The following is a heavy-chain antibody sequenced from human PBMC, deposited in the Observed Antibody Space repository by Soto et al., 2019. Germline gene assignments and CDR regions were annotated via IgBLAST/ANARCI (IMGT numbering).Heavy chain of an antibody. D-gene: IGHD3-16*02. J-gene: IGHJ5*02. Sequence: ASVKVSCKASGYTFTRSGISWVRQAPGQGPEWMGWISSYNGDTNYSQKFQGRVTITRDTSASTAYMELSSLRSEDTAVYYCARGFPLWFDPWGQGTLVTVSS. CDR2: ISSYNGDT. CDR1: GYTFTRSG. CDR3: ARGFPLWFDP. V-gene: IGHV1-18*01.